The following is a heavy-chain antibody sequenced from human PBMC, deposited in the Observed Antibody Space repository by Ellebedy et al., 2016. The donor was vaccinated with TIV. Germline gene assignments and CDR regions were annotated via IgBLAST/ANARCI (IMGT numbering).Heavy chain of an antibody. CDR2: ISYDGSYA. CDR1: GFTFSNHA. J-gene: IGHJ4*02. CDR3: ARKYIYGFD. D-gene: IGHD5-18*01. V-gene: IGHV3-30*14. Sequence: GESLKISCAASGFTFSNHAMHWVRQAPGKGLEWVAVISYDGSYADYAESVRGRFTISRDNSKNTLYLQMNSLRVEDTAVYYCARKYIYGFDWGQGTLVTVSS.